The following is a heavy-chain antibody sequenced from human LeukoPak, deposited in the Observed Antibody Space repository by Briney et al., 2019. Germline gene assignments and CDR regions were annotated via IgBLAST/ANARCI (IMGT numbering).Heavy chain of an antibody. CDR1: GYTFTGYY. V-gene: IGHV1-2*02. J-gene: IGHJ5*02. CDR3: ASYPRVFTIFGVVTDQNWFDP. CDR2: INPNSGGT. Sequence: AASVKVSCKASGYTFTGYYMHWVRQAPGQGLEWMGWINPNSGGTNYAQKFQGRVTMTRDTSISTAYMELSRLRSDDTAVYYCASYPRVFTIFGVVTDQNWFDPWGQGTLVTVSS. D-gene: IGHD3-3*01.